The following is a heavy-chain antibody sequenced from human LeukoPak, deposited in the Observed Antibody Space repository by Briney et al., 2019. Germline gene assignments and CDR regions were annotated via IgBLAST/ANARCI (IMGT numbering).Heavy chain of an antibody. V-gene: IGHV4-61*02. CDR3: ARRESDYYGSGRVDY. CDR2: IYTSGST. D-gene: IGHD3-10*01. CDR1: GGSISSGSYY. J-gene: IGHJ4*02. Sequence: SETLSLTCTVSGGSISSGSYYWSWIRQPAGKGLEWIGRIYTSGSTYYNPSLKSRVTISVDTSKNQFSLKLSSVTAADTAVYYCARRESDYYGSGRVDYWGQGTLVTVSS.